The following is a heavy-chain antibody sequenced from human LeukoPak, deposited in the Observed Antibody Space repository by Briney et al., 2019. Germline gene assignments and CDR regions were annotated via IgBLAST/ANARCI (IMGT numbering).Heavy chain of an antibody. CDR1: GFTFSSYG. V-gene: IGHV3-33*06. D-gene: IGHD3-16*01. CDR2: IWYDGSNK. CDR3: AKIPPLGAARGSALDFDY. Sequence: PGRSLRLSCAASGFTFSSYGMHWVRQAPGKGLEWVAVIWYDGSNKYYADSVKGRFTISRDNSKNTLYLQMNSLRAEDTAVYYCAKIPPLGAARGSALDFDYWGQGTLVTVSS. J-gene: IGHJ4*02.